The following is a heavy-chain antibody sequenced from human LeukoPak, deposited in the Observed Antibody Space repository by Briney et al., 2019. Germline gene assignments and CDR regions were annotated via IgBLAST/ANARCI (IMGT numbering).Heavy chain of an antibody. CDR1: GFTFSSYG. J-gene: IGHJ5*02. D-gene: IGHD1-7*01. CDR3: ARDLTGTNWFDP. CDR2: IRYDGSNK. Sequence: GGSLRLSCAASGFTFSSYGMHWVRQAPGRGLEWVAFIRYDGSNKYYADSVKGRFTISRDNSKNTLYLQMNSLRAEDTAVYYCARDLTGTNWFDPWGQGTLVTVSS. V-gene: IGHV3-30*02.